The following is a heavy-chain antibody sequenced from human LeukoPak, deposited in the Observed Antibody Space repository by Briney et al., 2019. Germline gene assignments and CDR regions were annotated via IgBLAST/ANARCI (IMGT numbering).Heavy chain of an antibody. D-gene: IGHD3-16*01. CDR1: GFTFSSYS. V-gene: IGHV3-48*04. J-gene: IGHJ4*02. CDR3: AKASWVSSTDAVR. CDR2: ISSSSSTI. Sequence: GGSLRLSCAASGFTFSSYSMNWVRQAPGKGLEWVSYISSSSSTIYYADSVKGRFTISRDNAKNSLYLQMNSLRVEDTAIYYCAKASWVSSTDAVRWGQGTLVTVSS.